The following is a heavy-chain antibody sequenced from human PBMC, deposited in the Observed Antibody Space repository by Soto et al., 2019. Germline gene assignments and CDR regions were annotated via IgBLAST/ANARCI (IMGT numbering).Heavy chain of an antibody. V-gene: IGHV3-21*01. Sequence: EVQLVESGGGLVKPGGSLRLSCAASGFTFSSYSMNWVRQAPGKGLEWVSTISSRNNDMYYVDSVKGRFTISRDNARNSVYLQMNSLSADDTAVYYCARDVNGGFCGAWGQGTLVTVSS. D-gene: IGHD2-21*01. CDR1: GFTFSSYS. CDR3: ARDVNGGFCGA. CDR2: ISSRNNDM. J-gene: IGHJ5*02.